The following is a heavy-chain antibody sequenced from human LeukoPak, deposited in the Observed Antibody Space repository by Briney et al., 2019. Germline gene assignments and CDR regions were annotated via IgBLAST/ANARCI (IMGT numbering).Heavy chain of an antibody. J-gene: IGHJ4*02. V-gene: IGHV1-2*02. D-gene: IGHD2-2*01. Sequence: ASVKVSCKASGYTFTGYYMHWVRQAPEQGLEWMGWINPNSGGTNYAQKFQGRVTMTRDTSISTAYMELSRLRSDDTAVYYCARGIVVVPAARDFDYWGQGTLVTVSS. CDR1: GYTFTGYY. CDR3: ARGIVVVPAARDFDY. CDR2: INPNSGGT.